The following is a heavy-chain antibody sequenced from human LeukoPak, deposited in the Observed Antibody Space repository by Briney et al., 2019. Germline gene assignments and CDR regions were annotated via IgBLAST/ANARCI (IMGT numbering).Heavy chain of an antibody. J-gene: IGHJ5*02. CDR2: IYYSGST. Sequence: SETLSLTCTVSGGSISSGDYYWSWIHQPPGKGLEWIGYIYYSGSTYYNPSLKSRVTISVDTSKNQFSLKLRSVTAADTAVYYCAREREDYYDSSGYKTWGQGTLVTVSS. D-gene: IGHD3-22*01. V-gene: IGHV4-30-4*01. CDR3: AREREDYYDSSGYKT. CDR1: GGSISSGDYY.